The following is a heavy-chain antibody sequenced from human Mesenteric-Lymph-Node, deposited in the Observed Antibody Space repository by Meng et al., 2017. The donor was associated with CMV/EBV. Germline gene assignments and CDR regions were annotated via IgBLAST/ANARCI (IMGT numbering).Heavy chain of an antibody. CDR2: IYYSGST. D-gene: IGHD7-27*01. V-gene: IGHV4-59*01. J-gene: IGHJ2*01. Sequence: GSLRLSCTVSGGSISSYYWSWIRKPPGKGLEWIGYIYYSGSTNYNPSLKSRVTISVDTSKNQFSLKLSSVTAADTAVYYCARSGDWGYFDLWGRGTLVTVSS. CDR1: GGSISSYY. CDR3: ARSGDWGYFDL.